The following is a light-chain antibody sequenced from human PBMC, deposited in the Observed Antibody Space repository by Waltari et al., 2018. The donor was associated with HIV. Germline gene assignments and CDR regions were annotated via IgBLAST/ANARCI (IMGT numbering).Light chain of an antibody. Sequence: EIVLTQSPGTLSLSPGERATLSCRASQSVITRSLAWFQQKPGQAPRLLIYGASTRATGIPDRFGGSGSVTDFTLTIRTLEPEDFAVYYCQHYGTSPYTFGQGTKLEIK. CDR2: GAS. CDR3: QHYGTSPYT. CDR1: QSVITRS. J-gene: IGKJ2*01. V-gene: IGKV3-20*01.